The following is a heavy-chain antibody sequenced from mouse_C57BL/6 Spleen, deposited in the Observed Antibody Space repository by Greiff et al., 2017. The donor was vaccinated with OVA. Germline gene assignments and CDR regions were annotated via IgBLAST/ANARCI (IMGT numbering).Heavy chain of an antibody. Sequence: VQLQQPGAELVKPGASVKLSCKASGYTFTSYWLHWVKQRPGQGLEWIGMIHPNSGSTNYNEKLKSKATLTVDKSSSTAYMQLSSLTSEDSAVYYCARGGWSFGCWGQGTTLTVSS. CDR2: IHPNSGST. CDR1: GYTFTSYW. CDR3: ARGGWSFGC. V-gene: IGHV1-64*01. J-gene: IGHJ2*01. D-gene: IGHD2-3*01.